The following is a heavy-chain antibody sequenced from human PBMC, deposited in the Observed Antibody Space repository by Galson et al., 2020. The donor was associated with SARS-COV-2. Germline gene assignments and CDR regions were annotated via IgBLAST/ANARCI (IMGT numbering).Heavy chain of an antibody. CDR3: ARAGGDYGFYYYYYMDV. Sequence: GFTFSSYDMHWVRQATGKGLEWVSAIGTAGDTYYPGSVKGRFTISRENAKNSLYLQMNSLRAGDTAVYYCARAGGDYGFYYYYYMDVWGKGTTVTVSS. CDR2: IGTAGDT. V-gene: IGHV3-13*01. D-gene: IGHD4-17*01. J-gene: IGHJ6*03. CDR1: GFTFSSYD.